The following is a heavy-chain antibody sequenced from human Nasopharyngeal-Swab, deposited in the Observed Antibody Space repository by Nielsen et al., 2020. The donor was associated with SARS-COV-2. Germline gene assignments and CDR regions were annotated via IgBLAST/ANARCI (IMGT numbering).Heavy chain of an antibody. Sequence: ASVKVSCKASGYTFTSYDINWVRQATGQGLEWMGWMNPNSGNTGYAQKFQGRVTMTRNTSISTAYMELSSLRSEDTALYYCAKDGKVDTAMDDFFDYWGQGTLVTVSS. CDR2: MNPNSGNT. J-gene: IGHJ4*02. V-gene: IGHV1-8*01. CDR3: AKDGKVDTAMDDFFDY. D-gene: IGHD5-18*01. CDR1: GYTFTSYD.